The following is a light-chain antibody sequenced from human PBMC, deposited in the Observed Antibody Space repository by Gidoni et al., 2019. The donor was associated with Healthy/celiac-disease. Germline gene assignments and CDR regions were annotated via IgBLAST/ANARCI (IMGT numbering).Light chain of an antibody. J-gene: IGKJ4*01. CDR3: MQALQTPLT. CDR2: LGS. V-gene: IGKV2-28*01. CDR1: LSLLHSNGYNY. Sequence: DIVMTPSPLSLPVTPGEPASISCRSSLSLLHSNGYNYLDWYLQKPGQSPQLLIYLGSNRASGVPDRFSGSGSGTDFTLKISRVEAEDVGVYYCMQALQTPLTFGGGTKVEIK.